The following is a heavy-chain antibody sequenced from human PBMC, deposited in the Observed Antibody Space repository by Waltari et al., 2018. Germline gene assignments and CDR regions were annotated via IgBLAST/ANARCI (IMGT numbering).Heavy chain of an antibody. D-gene: IGHD3-10*01. V-gene: IGHV4-59*08. CDR2: VSYSETL. CDR1: GDSISSYY. CDR3: ARRVAMVAPSGIGSWLDP. Sequence: QVQLQESGPGLVRPSETLSLTCTVSGDSISSYYWHWIRQPPGSQLEWIGHVSYSETLIYNPSRESRVTISLDTSKNQFSLELTSVTAADTAVYYCARRVAMVAPSGIGSWLDPWGQGTLVTVSS. J-gene: IGHJ5*02.